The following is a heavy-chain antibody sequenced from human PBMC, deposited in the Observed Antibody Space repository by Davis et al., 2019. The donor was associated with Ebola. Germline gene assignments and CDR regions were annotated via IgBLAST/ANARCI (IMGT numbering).Heavy chain of an antibody. V-gene: IGHV3-53*01. Sequence: GESLKISCAASGFTVSSNYMSWVRQAPGKGLEWVSVIYRGGSTYYADSVKGRFTISRDNSKNTLYLQMNSLRAEDTAVYYCARRVLLWFGELFQGDWFDPWGQGTLVTVSS. J-gene: IGHJ5*02. CDR2: IYRGGST. CDR3: ARRVLLWFGELFQGDWFDP. CDR1: GFTVSSNY. D-gene: IGHD3-10*01.